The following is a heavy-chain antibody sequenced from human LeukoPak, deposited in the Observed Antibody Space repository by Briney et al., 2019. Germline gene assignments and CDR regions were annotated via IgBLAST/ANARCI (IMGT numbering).Heavy chain of an antibody. V-gene: IGHV3-23*01. CDR3: GKDLGHCRTTSCYFVY. Sequence: GGSLRLSCAASGFTISKYAMSWVRQAPGKGLEWVSAMSNSGGSTYYADSEKGRFTISRDTAKNAPYLQMNSLRDEDTARYYCGKDLGHCRTTSCYFVYWGEEALVTVSS. D-gene: IGHD2-2*01. CDR2: MSNSGGST. J-gene: IGHJ4*02. CDR1: GFTISKYA.